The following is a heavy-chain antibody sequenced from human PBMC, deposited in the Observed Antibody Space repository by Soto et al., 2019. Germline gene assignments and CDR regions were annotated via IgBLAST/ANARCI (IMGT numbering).Heavy chain of an antibody. V-gene: IGHV3-23*01. D-gene: IGHD2-2*02. Sequence: EVQLLESGGGLVQPGGSLRLSCAASGFTFSSYAMSWVRQAPGKGLEWVSAISGSGGSTYYADSVKGRFTISRDNSKNTLYLQMNSLRAEDTAVYYCARVPPDIVVVPAAIPGAFDIWGQGTMVTVSS. CDR3: ARVPPDIVVVPAAIPGAFDI. J-gene: IGHJ3*02. CDR1: GFTFSSYA. CDR2: ISGSGGST.